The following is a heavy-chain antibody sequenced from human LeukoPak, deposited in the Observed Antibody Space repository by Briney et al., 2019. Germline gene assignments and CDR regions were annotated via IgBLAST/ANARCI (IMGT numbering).Heavy chain of an antibody. J-gene: IGHJ4*02. Sequence: SETLSLTCTVSGYSISSGYYWGWIRQPPGKGLEWIGSIYHSGSTYYNPSLKSRVTILVDTSKNQFSLKLSSVTAADTAVYYCARDRYGSGSDFDLWGQGTLVTVSS. V-gene: IGHV4-38-2*02. CDR1: GYSISSGYY. D-gene: IGHD3-10*01. CDR3: ARDRYGSGSDFDL. CDR2: IYHSGST.